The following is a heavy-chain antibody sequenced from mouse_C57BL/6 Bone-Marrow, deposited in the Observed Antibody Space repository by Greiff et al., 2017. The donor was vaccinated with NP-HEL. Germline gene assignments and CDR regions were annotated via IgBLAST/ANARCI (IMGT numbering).Heavy chain of an antibody. J-gene: IGHJ1*03. CDR2: IDPEDGET. Sequence: VQLQQSGAELVKPGASVKLSCTASGFNIKDYYMHWVKQRTEQGLEWIGRIDPEDGETKYAPKFQGKATITADTSANTAYLQLSSLTSEDTAVYYCAFITTVVASPYWYFDVWGTGTTVTVSS. D-gene: IGHD1-1*01. CDR3: AFITTVVASPYWYFDV. V-gene: IGHV14-2*01. CDR1: GFNIKDYY.